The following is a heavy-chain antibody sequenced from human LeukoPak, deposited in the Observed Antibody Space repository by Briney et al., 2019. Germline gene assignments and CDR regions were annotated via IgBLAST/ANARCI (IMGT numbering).Heavy chain of an antibody. CDR3: ARTYYDFWSGYYPPSDVYYGMDV. Sequence: SETLSLTCTVSGGSISSYYWSWIRQPPGKGLEWIGYIYYSGSTNYNPSLKSRVTISVDTSKNQFSLKLSSVTAEGTAVYYCARTYYDFWSGYYPPSDVYYGMDVWGQGTTVTVPS. CDR1: GGSISSYY. CDR2: IYYSGST. D-gene: IGHD3-3*01. V-gene: IGHV4-59*01. J-gene: IGHJ6*02.